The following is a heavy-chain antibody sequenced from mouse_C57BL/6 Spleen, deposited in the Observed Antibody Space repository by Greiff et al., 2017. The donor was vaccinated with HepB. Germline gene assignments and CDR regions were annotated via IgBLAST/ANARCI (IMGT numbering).Heavy chain of an antibody. CDR2: IDPETGGT. D-gene: IGHD1-1*01. J-gene: IGHJ4*01. Sequence: QVQLQQSGAELVRPGASVTLSCKASGYTFTDYEMHWVKQTPVHGLEWIGAIDPETGGTAYNQKFKGKAILTADKSSSTAYMELRSLTSEDSAVYYCTREGYSLAMDYWGQGTSVTVSS. V-gene: IGHV1-15*01. CDR3: TREGYSLAMDY. CDR1: GYTFTDYE.